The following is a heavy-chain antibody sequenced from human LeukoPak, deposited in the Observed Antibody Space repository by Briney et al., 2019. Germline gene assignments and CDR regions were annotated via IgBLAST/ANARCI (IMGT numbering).Heavy chain of an antibody. CDR1: GFTFSSYA. CDR3: SRGLGMYYFDY. Sequence: GGSLRLSCAASGFTFSSYAMYWVRQAPGKGLEWVAVISYDGSNKYYADSVKGRFTISRDNSKNTLFLQMNSPRAEDTAVYYCSRGLGMYYFDYWGQGTLVTVSS. V-gene: IGHV3-30-3*01. D-gene: IGHD1-26*01. J-gene: IGHJ4*02. CDR2: ISYDGSNK.